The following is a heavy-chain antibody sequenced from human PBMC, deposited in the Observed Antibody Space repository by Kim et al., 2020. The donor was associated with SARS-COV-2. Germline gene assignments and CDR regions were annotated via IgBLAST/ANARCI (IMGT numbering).Heavy chain of an antibody. V-gene: IGHV1-3*01. CDR2: INAGNGNT. CDR1: GYTFTNYA. CDR3: ARDLLHSGYDY. D-gene: IGHD5-12*01. Sequence: ASVKVSCKASGYTFTNYAIQWVRQAPGQGLEWMGWINAGNGNTKYSQTFQGRATLTWDPSASTAYLELRALTSEDTAVYYCARDLLHSGYDYWGQGTLVTVSS. J-gene: IGHJ4*02.